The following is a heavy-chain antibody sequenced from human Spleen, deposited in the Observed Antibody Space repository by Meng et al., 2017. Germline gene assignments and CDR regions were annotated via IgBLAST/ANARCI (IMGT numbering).Heavy chain of an antibody. CDR3: ARDLTSSGSYLSY. Sequence: SETLSLTCAVYGGSFSGYYWSWIRQPPGKGLEWIGEINHSGSTNYNPSLKSRVTISVDTSKNQFSLKLSSLTAADTAVYYCARDLTSSGSYLSYWGQGTLVTVSS. CDR1: GGSFSGYY. CDR2: INHSGST. J-gene: IGHJ4*02. V-gene: IGHV4-34*01. D-gene: IGHD1-26*01.